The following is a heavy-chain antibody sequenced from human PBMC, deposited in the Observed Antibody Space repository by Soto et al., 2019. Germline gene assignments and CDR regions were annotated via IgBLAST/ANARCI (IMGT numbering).Heavy chain of an antibody. V-gene: IGHV3-9*01. J-gene: IGHJ4*02. CDR3: VGGSWFD. Sequence: EVPLVESVGDIVQPGRSLKLSCVGSGYSFEDYAMHWVRQAPGKGLEWVSGISWNGNFTGYADSVKGRFTSTRDKAKNALFLQMRSLILEDTAIYYCVGGSWFDWGQGTLVTVS. CDR2: ISWNGNFT. CDR1: GYSFEDYA. D-gene: IGHD2-15*01.